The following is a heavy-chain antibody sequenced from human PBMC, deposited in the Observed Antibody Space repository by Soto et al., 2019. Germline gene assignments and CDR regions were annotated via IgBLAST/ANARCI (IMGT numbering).Heavy chain of an antibody. Sequence: QVQLVQSGAEVKKPGASVKVSCKASGYTFTSYDINWVRQATGQGLEWMGWMNPNSGNTGYAQKFQGRVTMNRNTSISTAYMELSSLRSQDTAVYYCARVKSTMVRGRSAGERWFDPWGQGTLVTVSS. CDR1: GYTFTSYD. CDR2: MNPNSGNT. D-gene: IGHD3-10*01. V-gene: IGHV1-8*01. CDR3: ARVKSTMVRGRSAGERWFDP. J-gene: IGHJ5*02.